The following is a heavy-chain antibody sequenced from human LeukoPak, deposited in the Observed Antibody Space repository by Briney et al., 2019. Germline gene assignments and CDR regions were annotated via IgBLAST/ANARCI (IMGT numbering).Heavy chain of an antibody. Sequence: ASVKVSCKASGYIFTNDAIHWVRQAPGQSLEWMGWINAGNGNTKYSQKFQGRFTITRDTSASTAYMELSSLRSEDTAVYYCARVPLLALRYFDYWGQGTLVTVSS. D-gene: IGHD1-7*01. J-gene: IGHJ4*02. CDR3: ARVPLLALRYFDY. CDR1: GYIFTNDA. CDR2: INAGNGNT. V-gene: IGHV1-3*01.